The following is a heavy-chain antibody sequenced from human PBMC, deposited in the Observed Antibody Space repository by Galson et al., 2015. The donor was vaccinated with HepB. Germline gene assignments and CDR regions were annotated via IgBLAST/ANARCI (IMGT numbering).Heavy chain of an antibody. CDR1: GYTFTSYA. V-gene: IGHV1-3*01. J-gene: IGHJ4*02. CDR3: ARGGILSYDFWSGYYTNYFPFDY. CDR2: INAGNGNT. D-gene: IGHD3-3*01. Sequence: SVKVSCKASGYTFTSYAMHWVRQAPGQRLEWMGWINAGNGNTKYSQKFQGRVTITRDTSASTAYMELSSLRSEDTAVYYCARGGILSYDFWSGYYTNYFPFDYWGQGTLVTVSS.